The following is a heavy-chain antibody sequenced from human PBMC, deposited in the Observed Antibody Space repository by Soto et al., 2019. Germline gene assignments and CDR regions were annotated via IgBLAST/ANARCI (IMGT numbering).Heavy chain of an antibody. J-gene: IGHJ3*02. CDR1: GFTFSSYA. CDR2: ISYDGSNK. D-gene: IGHD3-22*01. V-gene: IGHV3-30-3*01. CDR3: ARDYDSSGYYFDAFDI. Sequence: GGSLRLSCAASGFTFSSYAMHWFRQAPGKGLEWVAVISYDGSNKYYADSVKGRFTISRDNSKNTLYLQMNSLRAEDTAVYYCARDYDSSGYYFDAFDIWGQGTMVTVSS.